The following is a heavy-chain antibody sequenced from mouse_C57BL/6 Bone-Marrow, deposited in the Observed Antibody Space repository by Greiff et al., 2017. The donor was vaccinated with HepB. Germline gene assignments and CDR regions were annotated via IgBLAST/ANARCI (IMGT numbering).Heavy chain of an antibody. CDR1: GFSLTSYG. CDR2: IWSGGST. D-gene: IGHD2-1*01. CDR3: ARKNYGNCWAMDY. Sequence: VQLVESGPGLVQPSQSLSITCTVSGFSLTSYGVHWVRQSPGKGLEWLGVIWSGGSTDYNAAFISRLSICTDNSKSQVFFKMNSLQADDTAIYYCARKNYGNCWAMDYWGQGTSVTVSS. V-gene: IGHV2-2*01. J-gene: IGHJ4*01.